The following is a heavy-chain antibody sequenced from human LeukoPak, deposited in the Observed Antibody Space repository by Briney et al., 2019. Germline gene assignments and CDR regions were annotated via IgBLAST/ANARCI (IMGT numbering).Heavy chain of an antibody. CDR1: GFTFSSYS. CDR2: ISSSSSYI. CDR3: ARDRGYCSGGSCYPEYYFDY. Sequence: GGSLRLSCAASGFTFSSYSMNWVRQAPGKGLEWVSSISSSSSYIYYADSVKGRFTISRDNAKNSLYLHMNSLRAEDTAVYYCARDRGYCSGGSCYPEYYFDYWGQGTLVTVSS. D-gene: IGHD2-15*01. J-gene: IGHJ4*02. V-gene: IGHV3-21*01.